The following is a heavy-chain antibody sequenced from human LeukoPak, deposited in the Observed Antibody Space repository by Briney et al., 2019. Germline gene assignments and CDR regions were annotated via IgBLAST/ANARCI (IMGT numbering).Heavy chain of an antibody. CDR1: GGSISSSSYY. CDR3: ARGGYSYGYAWFDP. J-gene: IGHJ5*02. Sequence: SETLSLTCIVSGGSISSSSYYWGWIRQPPEKGLEWIGSIYYSGSTYYNPSLKSRVTISVDTSKNQFSLKLSSVTAADTAVYYCARGGYSYGYAWFDPWGQGTLVTVSS. D-gene: IGHD5-18*01. V-gene: IGHV4-39*01. CDR2: IYYSGST.